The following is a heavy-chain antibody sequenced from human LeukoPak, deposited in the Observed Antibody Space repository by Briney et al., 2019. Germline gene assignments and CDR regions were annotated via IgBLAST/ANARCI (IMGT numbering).Heavy chain of an antibody. CDR2: IFYSGST. CDR3: AKNGQSGFSFDP. D-gene: IGHD2-8*01. J-gene: IGHJ5*02. Sequence: KTSETLSLTCTVSSGSISSSTYYWGWIRQPPGKGLEWIGSIFYSGSTYYNPSLKSRVTISVDTSKNQFSLKLFSVTAADTAVYYCAKNGQSGFSFDPWGQGTLVTVSS. V-gene: IGHV4-39*01. CDR1: SGSISSSTYY.